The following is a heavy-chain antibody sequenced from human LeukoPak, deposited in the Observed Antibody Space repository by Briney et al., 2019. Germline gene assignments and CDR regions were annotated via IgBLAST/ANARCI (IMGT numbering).Heavy chain of an antibody. V-gene: IGHV4-38-2*02. CDR3: ARTPLRGATFFTSYPNWFDT. Sequence: SETLSLTCTVSGYSINSGYYWGWIRQPPGKGLQWIGSLYHSGTTYYNPSLKSRLTMSLDTSKNQFSLRLSSVTVADTAVYYCARTPLRGATFFTSYPNWFDTWGQGTLVTVSS. D-gene: IGHD3-10*01. CDR1: GYSINSGYY. J-gene: IGHJ5*02. CDR2: LYHSGTT.